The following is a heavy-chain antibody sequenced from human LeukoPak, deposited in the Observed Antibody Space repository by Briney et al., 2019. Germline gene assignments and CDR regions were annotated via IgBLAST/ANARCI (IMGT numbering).Heavy chain of an antibody. Sequence: SETLSLTCTVSGGSISSYYWSWIRQPAGKGLEWIGHIYTSGSTNYNPSLKSRVTMSVDTSKNQFSLKLSSVTAADTAVYYCAREGGPVSSSPFDYWGQGTLVTVSS. V-gene: IGHV4-4*07. J-gene: IGHJ4*02. CDR3: AREGGPVSSSPFDY. D-gene: IGHD6-6*01. CDR2: IYTSGST. CDR1: GGSISSYY.